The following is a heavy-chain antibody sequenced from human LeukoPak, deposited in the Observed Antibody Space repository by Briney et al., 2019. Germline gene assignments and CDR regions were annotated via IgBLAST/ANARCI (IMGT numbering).Heavy chain of an antibody. CDR2: IPSSGSTI. CDR1: GFTFSYYY. Sequence: GSLIPSCAASGFTFSYYYMRLLRPAPGKGLGWGSFIPSSGSTIYYPDSQKGRFTITSDNPNNSLYLQMNSRGVEDTAVYYCAREQHYSSCLDYWGQGALVTASS. CDR3: AREQHYSSCLDY. J-gene: IGHJ4*02. D-gene: IGHD6-19*01. V-gene: IGHV3-11*01.